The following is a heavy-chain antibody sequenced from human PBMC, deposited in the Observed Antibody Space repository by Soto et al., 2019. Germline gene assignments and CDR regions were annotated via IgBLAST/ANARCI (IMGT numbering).Heavy chain of an antibody. Sequence: QVQLVQSGAEVKKPGSSVKVSCKASGGTFSSYTISWVRQAPGQGLEWMGRIIPILGIANYAQEFQGRGTITADKSTSTANIELSSLRSEDTAVYYCARMYYDSSGYDVSYFDYRGQGTLVTVSS. CDR1: GGTFSSYT. CDR2: IIPILGIA. V-gene: IGHV1-69*02. J-gene: IGHJ4*02. CDR3: ARMYYDSSGYDVSYFDY. D-gene: IGHD3-22*01.